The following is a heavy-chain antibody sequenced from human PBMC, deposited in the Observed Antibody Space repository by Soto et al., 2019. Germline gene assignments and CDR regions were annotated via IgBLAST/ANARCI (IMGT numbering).Heavy chain of an antibody. CDR2: IWYDGSNK. J-gene: IGHJ6*03. CDR1: GFTFSSYG. V-gene: IGHV3-33*01. Sequence: GGSLRLSCAASGFTFSSYGMHWVRQAPGKGLEWVAVIWYDGSNKYYADSVKGRFTISRDNSKNTLYLQMNSLRAEDTAVYYCARGSVDYYYYYMDVWGKGTTVTVSS. CDR3: ARGSVDYYYYYMDV.